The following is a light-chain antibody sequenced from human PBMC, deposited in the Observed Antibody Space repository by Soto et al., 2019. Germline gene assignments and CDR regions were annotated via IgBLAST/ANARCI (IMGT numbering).Light chain of an antibody. CDR2: EGS. CDR3: CSYAGSSTYV. CDR1: SSDVGSYNL. V-gene: IGLV2-23*01. J-gene: IGLJ1*01. Sequence: SALTQPASVSGSPGQSITISCTGTSSDVGSYNLVSWYQQHPGKAPKLMIYEGSERPSGVSNRFSGSKSGNTASLTISGLQAEDEADYYCCSYAGSSTYVFGTGTKVTVL.